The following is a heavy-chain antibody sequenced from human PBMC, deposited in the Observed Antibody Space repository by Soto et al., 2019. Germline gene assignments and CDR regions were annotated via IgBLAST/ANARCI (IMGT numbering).Heavy chain of an antibody. CDR1: GGSFSTYA. CDR3: APGAECRGYCLKKFTWLDP. D-gene: IGHD2-15*01. CDR2: IIPSLVSP. V-gene: IGHV1-69*06. Sequence: QVQLVQSGAEVKKPGSSVRVSCKASGGSFSTYAFSWVRQAPGHGLEWMGGIIPSLVSPYYAKTFQGRVTIAADRSTSTVYMGLSSLTPEDTAVYYCAPGAECRGYCLKKFTWLDPWGQGTLVTVSS. J-gene: IGHJ5*02.